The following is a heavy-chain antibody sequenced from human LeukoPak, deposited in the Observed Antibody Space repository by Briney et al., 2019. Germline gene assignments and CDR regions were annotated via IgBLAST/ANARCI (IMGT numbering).Heavy chain of an antibody. CDR3: ARADRTIYYYYGMDV. Sequence: SVKVSCKASGGTFSSYAISWVRQAPGQGLEWMGRIIPILGIANYAQKFQGRVTITADKSTSTAYMELSSLRSEDTAVYYCARADRTIYYYYGMDVWGQGTTVTVSS. CDR1: GGTFSSYA. J-gene: IGHJ6*02. V-gene: IGHV1-69*04. D-gene: IGHD2-8*01. CDR2: IIPILGIA.